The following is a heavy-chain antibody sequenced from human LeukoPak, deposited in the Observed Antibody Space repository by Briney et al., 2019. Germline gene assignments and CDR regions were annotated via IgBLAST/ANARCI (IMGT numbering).Heavy chain of an antibody. V-gene: IGHV3-21*01. CDR3: ARDRWLVRLFDY. J-gene: IGHJ4*02. Sequence: KPGGSLRLSCAASGFTFSSYSMNWVRQAPGKGLEWVSSISSSSSYIYYADSVEGRFTISRDNAKNSLYLQMNSLRAEDTAVYYCARDRWLVRLFDYWGQGTLVTVSS. CDR2: ISSSSSYI. D-gene: IGHD6-19*01. CDR1: GFTFSSYS.